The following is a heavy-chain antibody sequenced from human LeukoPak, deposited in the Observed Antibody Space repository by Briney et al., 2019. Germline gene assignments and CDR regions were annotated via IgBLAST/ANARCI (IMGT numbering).Heavy chain of an antibody. V-gene: IGHV1-2*02. CDR1: GYTFTGYY. CDR3: AREEDIVLMVYAISDAFDI. CDR2: INPNSGGT. J-gene: IGHJ3*02. Sequence: ASVRVSCKASGYTFTGYYMHWVRQAPGQGLEWMGWINPNSGGTNYAQKFQGRDTMTRDTSISTAYMELSRLRSDDTAVYYCAREEDIVLMVYAISDAFDIWGQGTMVTVSS. D-gene: IGHD2-8*01.